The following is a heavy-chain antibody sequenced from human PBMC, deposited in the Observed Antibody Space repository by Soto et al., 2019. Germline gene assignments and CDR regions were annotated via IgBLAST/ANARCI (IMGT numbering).Heavy chain of an antibody. CDR1: GLTFSSYA. J-gene: IGHJ6*02. Sequence: GGSLRLSCAATGLTFSSYAMHWVRRAPGKGLEWVAVISYDGSNKYYADSVKGRFTISRDNSKNTLYLQMNSLRAEDTAVYYCAKHPIAVAGTGNYYYYGMDVWGQGTTVTVSS. D-gene: IGHD6-19*01. CDR3: AKHPIAVAGTGNYYYYGMDV. V-gene: IGHV3-30-3*01. CDR2: ISYDGSNK.